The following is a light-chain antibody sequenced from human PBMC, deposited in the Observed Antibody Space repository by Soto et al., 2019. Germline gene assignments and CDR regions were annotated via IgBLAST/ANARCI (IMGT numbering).Light chain of an antibody. J-gene: IGKJ2*02. CDR3: QQSYSTPPRCT. Sequence: DIQMTQSPSSLSASVGDRVTITCRASQSISSYLNWYQQKPGKAPKLLIYAASSLQSGVPSRFSGSGSGTDFTLTISSLQPEDFATYYCQQSYSTPPRCTFGQGTKVDIK. CDR2: AAS. V-gene: IGKV1-39*01. CDR1: QSISSY.